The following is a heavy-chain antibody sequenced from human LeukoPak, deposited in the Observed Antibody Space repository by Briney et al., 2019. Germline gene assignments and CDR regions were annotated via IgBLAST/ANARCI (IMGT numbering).Heavy chain of an antibody. CDR1: GVSISSSEW. CDR2: IHRDGRT. V-gene: IGHV4-4*02. D-gene: IGHD3-9*01. CDR3: GKTDIYFNPIDY. J-gene: IGHJ4*02. Sequence: TSGTLSLTCAVSGVSISSSEWWIWVRQPPGQGLEWIGEIHRDGRTRYNPSLKSRVTMSMDYSKNQFSLSVTSVTAADTAIYYCGKTDIYFNPIDYWGPGSLVTVSS.